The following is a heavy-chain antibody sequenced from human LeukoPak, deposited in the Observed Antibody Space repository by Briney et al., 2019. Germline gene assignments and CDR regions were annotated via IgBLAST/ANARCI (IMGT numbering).Heavy chain of an antibody. V-gene: IGHV1-18*01. Sequence: ASVKVSCKASGYTFTSYGISWVRQAPGQGLEWMGWISAYNGNTNYAQKLQGRVTITPDTSTSIAYMELRSLRSDDPAAYYCAMVYSYGYYWGYFDYWGQGTLVTVSS. J-gene: IGHJ4*02. D-gene: IGHD5-18*01. CDR1: GYTFTSYG. CDR2: ISAYNGNT. CDR3: AMVYSYGYYWGYFDY.